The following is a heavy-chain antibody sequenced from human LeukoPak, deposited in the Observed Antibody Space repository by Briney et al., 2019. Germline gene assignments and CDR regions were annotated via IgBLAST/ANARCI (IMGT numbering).Heavy chain of an antibody. CDR2: ISYEGSDK. V-gene: IGHV3-30*18. D-gene: IGHD6-13*01. CDR1: GFTFSSYG. J-gene: IGHJ4*02. Sequence: SLRLPWAASGFTFSSYGMHXVSQAQGKGMEWEAVISYEGSDKYYSDSVKGRFTISRDNSKNTLYLQMNSLRAEDTAVYYCANYGTSWYRFDYWGQGTLVTVSS. CDR3: ANYGTSWYRFDY.